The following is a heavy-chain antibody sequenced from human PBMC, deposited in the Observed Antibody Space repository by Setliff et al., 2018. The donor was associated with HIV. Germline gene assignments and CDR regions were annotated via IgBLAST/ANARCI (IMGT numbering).Heavy chain of an antibody. Sequence: PGGSLRLSCATSGFTFSNFWMTWVRQAPGEGLEWVANIKEDGSETFYVDSVKGRFTMSRDNAKNLVYLEMNSLKVEDTAVYYCASRYCTNGVCYRRFYGSGSPLEAFDIWGQGTMVTVSS. CDR2: IKEDGSET. D-gene: IGHD2-8*01. J-gene: IGHJ3*02. V-gene: IGHV3-7*01. CDR3: ASRYCTNGVCYRRFYGSGSPLEAFDI. CDR1: GFTFSNFW.